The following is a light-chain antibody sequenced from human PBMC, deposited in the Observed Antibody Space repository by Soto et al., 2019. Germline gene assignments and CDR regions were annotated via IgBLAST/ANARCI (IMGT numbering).Light chain of an antibody. J-gene: IGLJ1*01. CDR2: DVS. V-gene: IGLV2-14*03. CDR1: SSDVGAFNY. CDR3: SSYTTRNTEV. Sequence: QSVLTQPVSVSGSPGQSISISCIGTSSDVGAFNYVSWYQHHPGKAPQLIIYDVSSRPSGVSNRFSASKSGNTASLTISGLQTEDEADYYCSSYTTRNTEVFGSGTTVTV.